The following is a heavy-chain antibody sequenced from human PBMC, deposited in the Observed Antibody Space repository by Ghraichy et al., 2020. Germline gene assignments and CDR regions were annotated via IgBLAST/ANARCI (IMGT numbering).Heavy chain of an antibody. CDR1: GFTFSSYD. Sequence: GESLNISCAASGFTFSSYDMHWVRQATGKGLEWVSAIGTAGDTYYPGSVKGRFTISRENAKNSLYLQMNSLRAGDTAVYYCARGRRATWEFDYWGQGTLVTVSS. D-gene: IGHD1-26*01. J-gene: IGHJ4*02. CDR3: ARGRRATWEFDY. V-gene: IGHV3-13*01. CDR2: IGTAGDT.